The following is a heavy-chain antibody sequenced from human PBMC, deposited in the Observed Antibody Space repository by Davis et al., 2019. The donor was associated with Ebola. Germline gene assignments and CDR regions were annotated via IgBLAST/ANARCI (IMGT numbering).Heavy chain of an antibody. CDR1: GFTFSSHW. D-gene: IGHD5-12*01. Sequence: GGSLRLSCAASGFTFSSHWMSWVCQAPGKGLEWVANIKQDGREKYYVDSVKGRFTISRDNAKNMLYLQMDSLRVEDTAVYYCARYNSAYERADLNYWGQGTLVTVSS. V-gene: IGHV3-7*01. J-gene: IGHJ4*02. CDR2: IKQDGREK. CDR3: ARYNSAYERADLNY.